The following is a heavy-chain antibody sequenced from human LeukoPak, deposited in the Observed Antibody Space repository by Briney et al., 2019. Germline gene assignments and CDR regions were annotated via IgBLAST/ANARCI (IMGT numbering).Heavy chain of an antibody. CDR1: GFTFSNYE. J-gene: IGHJ3*02. V-gene: IGHV3-48*03. CDR3: ARVLLTSMIVVLNDAFDI. Sequence: GGSLRLSCAASGFTFSNYEMNWVRQAPGKGLEWVSYISSGGRTIYYADSVKGRFTISRDNAENSLFLQMNSLRAEDTALYYCARVLLTSMIVVLNDAFDIWGQGTMVTVSS. CDR2: ISSGGRTI. D-gene: IGHD3-22*01.